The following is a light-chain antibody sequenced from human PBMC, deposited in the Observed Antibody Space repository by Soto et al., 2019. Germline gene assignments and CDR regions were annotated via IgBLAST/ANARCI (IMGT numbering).Light chain of an antibody. J-gene: IGKJ1*01. V-gene: IGKV1-5*03. CDR3: QQYETYSWT. CDR2: RAS. CDR1: QNINTW. Sequence: DIQMTQSPSTLSASVCDIVTMTCRASQNINTWLAWYQQKPGKGPTLLIYRASRLESGVPSRFSGSGSGTEFALTISSLQPADFATYYCQQYETYSWTFGQGTKVDIK.